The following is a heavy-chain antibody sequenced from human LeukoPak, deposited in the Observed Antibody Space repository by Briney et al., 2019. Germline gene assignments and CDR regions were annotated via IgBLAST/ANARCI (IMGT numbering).Heavy chain of an antibody. V-gene: IGHV4-34*01. J-gene: IGHJ6*02. CDR1: GGSFSGYY. D-gene: IGHD6-19*01. CDR2: INHSGST. Sequence: PSETLSLTCAVYGGSFSGYYWSWIRQPPGKGLEWIGEINHSGSTNYNPSLKSRVTISVDTSKNQFSLKLSSVTAADTAVYYCARGDRAVADYYYGMDVWGQGTTVTVSS. CDR3: ARGDRAVADYYYGMDV.